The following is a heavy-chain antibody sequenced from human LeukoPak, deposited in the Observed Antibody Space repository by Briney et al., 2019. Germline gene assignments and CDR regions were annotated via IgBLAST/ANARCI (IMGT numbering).Heavy chain of an antibody. CDR1: GGSISSYY. CDR3: ARDRREYDFWSGYYNWFDP. V-gene: IGHV4-59*01. J-gene: IGHJ5*02. Sequence: PSETLSLTCTVSGGSISSYYWSWIRQPPGKGLEWIGYIYYSGSTNYNPSLKSRVTISVDTSKNQFSLKLSSVTAADTAVYYCARDRREYDFWSGYYNWFDPWGQGTLVTVSS. CDR2: IYYSGST. D-gene: IGHD3-3*01.